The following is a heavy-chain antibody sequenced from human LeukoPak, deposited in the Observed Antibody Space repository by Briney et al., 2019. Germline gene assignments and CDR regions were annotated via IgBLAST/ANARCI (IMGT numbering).Heavy chain of an antibody. CDR1: GFIFSSYA. V-gene: IGHV3-23*01. CDR3: ARDRRSSWTYGMDV. Sequence: GGSLRLSCAASGFIFSSYAMSWVRQDPGKRLEWVSDTSGSGGSIYYADSVKGRFTISRDNSKNTLYLQMNSLRAEDTAVYYCARDRRSSWTYGMDVWGQGTTVTASS. J-gene: IGHJ6*02. D-gene: IGHD6-13*01. CDR2: TSGSGGSI.